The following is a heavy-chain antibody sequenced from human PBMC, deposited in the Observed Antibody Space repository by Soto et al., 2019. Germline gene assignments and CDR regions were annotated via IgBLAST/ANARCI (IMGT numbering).Heavy chain of an antibody. CDR3: ASGIGVVTAAIWGGDGNWFDP. CDR2: IYYSGST. V-gene: IGHV4-61*01. CDR1: GGSVSSGSYY. D-gene: IGHD2-2*02. Sequence: QVQLQESGPELVKPSETLALPCTVSGGSVSSGSYYWSWIRQPPGKGLEWIGYIYYSGSTNYNPSPRCRLTISVDSTKNQLTLKLSSVTAADTAVYYCASGIGVVTAAIWGGDGNWFDPWGQGPLVTVSS. J-gene: IGHJ5*02.